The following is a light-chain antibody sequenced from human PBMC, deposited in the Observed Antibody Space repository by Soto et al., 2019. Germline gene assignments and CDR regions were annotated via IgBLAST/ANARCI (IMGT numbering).Light chain of an antibody. CDR2: DAS. Sequence: DIVLTQFPGTLSLSPGERATLSCRASQSVSNYLGWYQQKPGQAPRLLIYDASNRATGIPARFSGSGSGTDFTLTISSLEPEDFAVYYCQQRRNGPPITFGQGTRPEIK. V-gene: IGKV3-11*01. J-gene: IGKJ5*01. CDR1: QSVSNY. CDR3: QQRRNGPPIT.